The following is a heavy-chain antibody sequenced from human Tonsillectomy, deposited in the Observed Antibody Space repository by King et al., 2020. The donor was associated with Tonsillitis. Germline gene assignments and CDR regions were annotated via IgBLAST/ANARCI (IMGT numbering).Heavy chain of an antibody. Sequence: VQLVESGGGLVQPGGSLRLSCAASGFTFSSYAMSWVRQAPGKGLEWVSAISGSGGSTYYADSVKGRFTISRDNSKNTLYLQMNSLRAEDTAVYYYAKGTHYVCSGYYSKYNYYGIDVWGQGTTLTVSS. CDR1: GFTFSSYA. J-gene: IGHJ6*02. CDR3: AKGTHYVCSGYYSKYNYYGIDV. V-gene: IGHV3-23*04. CDR2: ISGSGGST. D-gene: IGHD3-22*01.